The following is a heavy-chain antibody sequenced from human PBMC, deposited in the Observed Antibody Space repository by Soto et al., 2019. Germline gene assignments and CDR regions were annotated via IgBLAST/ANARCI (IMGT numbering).Heavy chain of an antibody. Sequence: ASVKVSCKASGYTFTIYYMDWVRQAPGQGLEWMGRINPYDGSTNYAQKFQGRVTMTKDTSTSTAYMELRSLRSDDTALYYCARDWDYDSSLDTFDIWGQGTMVTVSS. CDR3: ARDWDYDSSLDTFDI. CDR1: GYTFTIYY. D-gene: IGHD3-22*01. V-gene: IGHV1-46*01. J-gene: IGHJ3*02. CDR2: INPYDGST.